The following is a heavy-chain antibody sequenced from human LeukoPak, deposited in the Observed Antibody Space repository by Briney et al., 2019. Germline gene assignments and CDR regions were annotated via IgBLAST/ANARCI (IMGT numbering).Heavy chain of an antibody. CDR3: VVGGSPGY. Sequence: GGSLRLSCAASGLAFSAYKMHGVRQAPRKGLVWVSRISTDGYTTDYADFVQGRFTASRDNTKNTWSLEMNSLRAEDTAVYYCVVGGSPGYWGQGTLVTVPS. D-gene: IGHD2-15*01. CDR1: GLAFSAYK. V-gene: IGHV3-74*01. J-gene: IGHJ4*02. CDR2: ISTDGYTT.